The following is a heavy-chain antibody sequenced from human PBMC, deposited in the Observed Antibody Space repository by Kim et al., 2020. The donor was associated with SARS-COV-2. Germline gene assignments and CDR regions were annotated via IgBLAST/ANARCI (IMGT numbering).Heavy chain of an antibody. CDR2: ISGSGGST. CDR1: GFTFSSYA. Sequence: VGSLRLSCAASGFTFSSYAMSWVRQAPGKGLEWVSAISGSGGSTYYADSVKGRFTISRDNSKNTLYLQMNSLRAEDTAVYYCAKHTAMVSLNPYYYYYGMDVWGQGTTVTVSS. V-gene: IGHV3-23*01. D-gene: IGHD5-18*01. J-gene: IGHJ6*02. CDR3: AKHTAMVSLNPYYYYYGMDV.